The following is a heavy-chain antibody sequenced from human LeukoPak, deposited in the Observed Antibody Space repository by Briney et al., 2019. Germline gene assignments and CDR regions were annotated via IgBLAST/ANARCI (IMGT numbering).Heavy chain of an antibody. CDR3: AKAEGQTIMTFGVVIVSPDY. J-gene: IGHJ4*02. D-gene: IGHD3-3*01. Sequence: QTGGSLRLSCAASGFTFSNYAMSWVRQAPGKGLEWVSVIGGSGGSTHYADSVKGRFTISRDNSKDTLYLQMNSLRAEDTAVYYCAKAEGQTIMTFGVVIVSPDYWGQGTLVTVSS. V-gene: IGHV3-23*01. CDR1: GFTFSNYA. CDR2: IGGSGGST.